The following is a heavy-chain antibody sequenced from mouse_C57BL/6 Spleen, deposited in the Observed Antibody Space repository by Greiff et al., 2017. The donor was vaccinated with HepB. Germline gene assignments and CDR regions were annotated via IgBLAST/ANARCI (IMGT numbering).Heavy chain of an antibody. CDR3: ARDEYGSSPWYFDV. V-gene: IGHV5-4*01. D-gene: IGHD1-1*01. J-gene: IGHJ1*03. Sequence: VQLKESGGGLVKPGGSLKLSCAASGFTFSSYAMSWVRQTPEKRLEWVATISDGGSYTYYPDNVKGRFTISRDNAKNNLYLQMSHLKSEDTAMYYCARDEYGSSPWYFDVWGTGTTVTVSS. CDR2: ISDGGSYT. CDR1: GFTFSSYA.